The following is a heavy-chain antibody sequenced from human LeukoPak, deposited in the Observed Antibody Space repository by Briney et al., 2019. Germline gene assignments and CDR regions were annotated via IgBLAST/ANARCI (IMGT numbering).Heavy chain of an antibody. CDR2: INPNSGGT. CDR1: GYTFTGYY. CDR3: ARDAGDSSGYYYAFDI. J-gene: IGHJ3*02. V-gene: IGHV1-2*02. D-gene: IGHD3-22*01. Sequence: ASVKVSCKASGYTFTGYYMHWVRQAPGQGLEWMGWINPNSGGTNYAQKFQGRVTMTRDTSISTACMELSRLRSDDTAVYYCARDAGDSSGYYYAFDIWGQGTMVTVSS.